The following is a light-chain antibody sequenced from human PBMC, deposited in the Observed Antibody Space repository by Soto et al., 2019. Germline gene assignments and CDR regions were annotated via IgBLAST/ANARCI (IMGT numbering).Light chain of an antibody. V-gene: IGKV3-20*01. CDR1: QSVSNSY. CDR3: QQYGGSPWT. CDR2: GAS. Sequence: EIVLTQSPGTLSLSPGERATLSCRASQSVSNSYLAWYQQKPGQAPRLLIYGASSRATGIPDRFSGSGSGTDCALTISRLEPEDFAVYHCQQYGGSPWTFGQGTKVEIK. J-gene: IGKJ1*01.